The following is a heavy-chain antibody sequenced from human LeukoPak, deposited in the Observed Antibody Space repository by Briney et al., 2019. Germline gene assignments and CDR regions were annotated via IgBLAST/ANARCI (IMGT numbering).Heavy chain of an antibody. J-gene: IGHJ6*02. V-gene: IGHV4-59*01. Sequence: SETLSLTCTVSGGSISSYYWSWIRQPPGKGLEWIGYIYYSGSTNYNPSLKSRVTISVDTSKNQFSLELSSVTAADTAVYYCARAYYDSSGYYSRGYYYGMDVWGQGTTVTVSS. CDR2: IYYSGST. CDR1: GGSISSYY. D-gene: IGHD3-22*01. CDR3: ARAYYDSSGYYSRGYYYGMDV.